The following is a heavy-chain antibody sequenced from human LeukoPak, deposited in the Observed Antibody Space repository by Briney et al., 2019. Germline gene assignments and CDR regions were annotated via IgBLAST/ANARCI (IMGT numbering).Heavy chain of an antibody. V-gene: IGHV1-18*01. CDR1: GYTFTSYG. CDR2: ISAYNGNT. J-gene: IGHJ4*02. Sequence: ASVKVSCKASGYTFTSYGISWVRQAPGQGLEWMGWISAYNGNTNYAQKLQGRVTMTTDTSTTTAFMELRSLTYADAAVYYCARGGEPVWFGEIDGNYFDYWGQGILVTVSS. CDR3: ARGGEPVWFGEIDGNYFDY. D-gene: IGHD3-10*01.